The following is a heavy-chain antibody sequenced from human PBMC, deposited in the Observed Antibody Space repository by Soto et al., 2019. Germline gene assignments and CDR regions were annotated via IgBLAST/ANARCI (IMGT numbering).Heavy chain of an antibody. CDR3: ALGLGLLEWLLDY. CDR1: GLTFSSHA. J-gene: IGHJ4*02. D-gene: IGHD3-3*01. Sequence: EVQLLESGGGLVQPGGSLRLSCAASGLTFSSHAMSWVRQPPGKGLEWISGVSGSGGSVYYADSVKGRFTISRDNSNNTLFLQMNSLRAEDTAVYYCALGLGLLEWLLDYWGQGNLVTVSS. V-gene: IGHV3-23*01. CDR2: VSGSGGSV.